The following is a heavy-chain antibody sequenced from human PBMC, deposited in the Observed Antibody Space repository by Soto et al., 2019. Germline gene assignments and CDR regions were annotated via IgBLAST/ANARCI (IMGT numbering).Heavy chain of an antibody. CDR3: ARESLLGGHYYTDV. CDR1: GFTFNDYY. CDR2: INTDGSSP. D-gene: IGHD3-16*01. J-gene: IGHJ6*03. Sequence: GGSLRLSCAASGFTFNDYYMHWVRQLPGKGLAWVARINTDGSSPRYADSEKGRFTISRDNAKNTLFLQMNSLRAEDTAVYYCARESLLGGHYYTDVWGNGTTVTVSS. V-gene: IGHV3-74*01.